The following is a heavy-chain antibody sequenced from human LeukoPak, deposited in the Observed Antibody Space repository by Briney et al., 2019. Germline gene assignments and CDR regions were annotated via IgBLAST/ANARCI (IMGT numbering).Heavy chain of an antibody. CDR3: ARGGWGYSGYALLDY. CDR1: GFTFSNYA. J-gene: IGHJ4*02. V-gene: IGHV3-30-3*01. Sequence: GGSLRLSCAASGFTFSNYAMHWVRQAPGKGLEWVAVTSYDGGNKHYADSVKGRFTISRDNSKNTLYVQMNSLRAEDTAVYYCARGGWGYSGYALLDYWGQGTLVTVSS. D-gene: IGHD5-12*01. CDR2: TSYDGGNK.